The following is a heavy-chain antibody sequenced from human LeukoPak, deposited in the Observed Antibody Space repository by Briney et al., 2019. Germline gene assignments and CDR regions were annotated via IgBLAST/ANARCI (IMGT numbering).Heavy chain of an antibody. CDR1: GYTFTGYY. V-gene: IGHV1-2*02. J-gene: IGHJ3*02. Sequence: ASVKVSCKASGYTFTGYYLHWVRQAPGQGLEWMGWINPNSGGTNYAQKFQGRVTMTRDTSISTAYMELSRLRSDDTAVYYCARNIWFGESSDAFDIWGQGTMVTVPS. D-gene: IGHD3-10*01. CDR2: INPNSGGT. CDR3: ARNIWFGESSDAFDI.